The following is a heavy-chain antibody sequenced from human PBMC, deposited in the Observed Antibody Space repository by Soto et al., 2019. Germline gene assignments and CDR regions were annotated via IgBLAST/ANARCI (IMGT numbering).Heavy chain of an antibody. V-gene: IGHV3-30*03. D-gene: IGHD5-12*01. CDR1: GFTFSSYG. J-gene: IGHJ4*02. CDR3: ARTPYSGYVHTFDY. Sequence: GGSLRLSCAASGFTFSSYGMHWVRQAPGKGLEWVAVISYDGSNKYYVDSVKGRFTISRDNSKNTLYLQMNSLRPEDTAVYFCARTPYSGYVHTFDYWGQGTLVNVS. CDR2: ISYDGSNK.